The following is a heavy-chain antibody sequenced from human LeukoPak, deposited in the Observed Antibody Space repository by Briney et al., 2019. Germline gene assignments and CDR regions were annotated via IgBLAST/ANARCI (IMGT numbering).Heavy chain of an antibody. V-gene: IGHV1-18*04. CDR2: ISAYNGNK. D-gene: IGHD6-19*01. CDR3: ARDHICSGCLRFDY. Sequence: ASVKVSCKASGYTFTSYGITWVRQAPGQGLEWMGWISAYNGNKNYAQKFQGRVTMTTDTSTSTAYMELRSLRSDDTAVYYCARDHICSGCLRFDYWGQGTLVTVSS. J-gene: IGHJ4*02. CDR1: GYTFTSYG.